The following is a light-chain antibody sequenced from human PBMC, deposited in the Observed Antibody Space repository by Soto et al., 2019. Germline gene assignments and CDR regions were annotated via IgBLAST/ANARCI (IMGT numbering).Light chain of an antibody. V-gene: IGLV1-40*01. J-gene: IGLJ2*01. CDR2: VNS. Sequence: QSVLTQPPSVSGAPGQRVTISCTGSSSNIGAGYDVHWYQQLPGTAPKLLIYVNSNRPSGVSDRFSGSKSGTSASLAITGLQAEDEADYYCQSYDRSLSGAVFGGGTKLTVL. CDR1: SSNIGAGYD. CDR3: QSYDRSLSGAV.